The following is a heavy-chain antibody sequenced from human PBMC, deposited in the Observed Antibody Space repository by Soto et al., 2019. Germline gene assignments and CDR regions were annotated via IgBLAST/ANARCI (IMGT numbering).Heavy chain of an antibody. V-gene: IGHV3-48*01. J-gene: IGHJ5*02. D-gene: IGHD3-3*01. CDR3: ARLADYDFWSAYPLIWVQNWFDP. CDR1: GFTFSSYS. Sequence: EVQLVESGGGLVQPGGSLRLSCAASGFTFSSYSMNWVRQALGKGLEWVSYISSSSSTIYYADSVKGRFTISRDNAKNSLYLQMNSLRAEDTAVYYCARLADYDFWSAYPLIWVQNWFDPWGQGTLVTVSS. CDR2: ISSSSSTI.